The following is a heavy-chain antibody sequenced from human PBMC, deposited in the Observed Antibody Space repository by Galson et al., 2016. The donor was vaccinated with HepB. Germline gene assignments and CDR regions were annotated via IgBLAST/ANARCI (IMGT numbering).Heavy chain of an antibody. CDR1: GFIFSTYG. D-gene: IGHD4-23*01. J-gene: IGHJ4*02. V-gene: IGHV3-33*01. CDR2: IWNDGSNQ. Sequence: SLRLSCAASGFIFSTYGMHWVRQAPGKGLEWVAVIWNDGSNQYYVDSAKGRFTISRDNSKNTLYLQMNSLRAEDTAVYYCARDGMTTVAMLDYWGQGTLVTVAS. CDR3: ARDGMTTVAMLDY.